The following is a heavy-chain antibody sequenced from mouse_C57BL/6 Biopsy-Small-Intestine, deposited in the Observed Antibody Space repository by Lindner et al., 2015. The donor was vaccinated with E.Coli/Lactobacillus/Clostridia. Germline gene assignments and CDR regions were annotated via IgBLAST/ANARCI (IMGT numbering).Heavy chain of an antibody. CDR1: GYTFTSYG. D-gene: IGHD2-3*01. Sequence: VQLQESGAELARPGASVILSCKASGYTFTSYGISWVKQRTGQGLEWIGEIFPRSGNTYYNEKFKGKATLTADKSSSTAYIELRSLTSEDSAVYFCARGYDGYYGYFDVWGTGATATVSS. V-gene: IGHV1-81*01. J-gene: IGHJ1*03. CDR2: IFPRSGNT. CDR3: ARGYDGYYGYFDV.